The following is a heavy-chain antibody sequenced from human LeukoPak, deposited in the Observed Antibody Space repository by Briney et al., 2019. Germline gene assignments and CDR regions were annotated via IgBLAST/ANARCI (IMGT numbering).Heavy chain of an antibody. J-gene: IGHJ4*02. CDR1: GGSISSSSYY. Sequence: SETLSLTCTVSGGSISSSSYYWGWIRQPPGKGLEWIGSIYYSGSTYYNPSLKSRVTISVDTSKNQFSLKLSSVTAADTAVYYCARGWGYSSSSANFDYWGQGTLVTVSS. CDR3: ARGWGYSSSSANFDY. V-gene: IGHV4-39*01. CDR2: IYYSGST. D-gene: IGHD6-6*01.